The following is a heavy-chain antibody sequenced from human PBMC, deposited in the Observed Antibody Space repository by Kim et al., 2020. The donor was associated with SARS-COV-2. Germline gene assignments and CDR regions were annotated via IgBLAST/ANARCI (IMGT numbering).Heavy chain of an antibody. D-gene: IGHD2-21*01. CDR2: IYTSGSP. Sequence: SETLSLTCTVSGGSISSYYWSWIRQPAGKGLEWIGRIYTSGSPNYNPSPKSRVTTSVDTSKNQFSLMLSTVTAADTAVYYCARELFAGFLAYSSYYCGM. V-gene: IGHV4-4*07. CDR1: GGSISSYY. CDR3: ARELFAGFLAYSSYYCGM. J-gene: IGHJ6*01.